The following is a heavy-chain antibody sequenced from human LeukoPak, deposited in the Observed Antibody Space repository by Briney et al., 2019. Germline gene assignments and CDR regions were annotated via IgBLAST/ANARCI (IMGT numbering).Heavy chain of an antibody. V-gene: IGHV3-15*01. J-gene: IGHJ5*02. CDR2: IKSKAVGETI. D-gene: IGHD6-13*01. Sequence: PGGSLRLSCAGSGFIFSNAWMTWVRQAPGKGLEWVGRIKSKAVGETIDYAPPVKGRFTISREDSRNTLYLQMNSLKIEDTAIYYCTTVLSIAAAGAWGQGTLVTVSS. CDR3: TTVLSIAAAGA. CDR1: GFIFSNAW.